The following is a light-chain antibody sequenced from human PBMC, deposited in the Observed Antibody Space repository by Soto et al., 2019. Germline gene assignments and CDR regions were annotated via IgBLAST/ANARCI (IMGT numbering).Light chain of an antibody. CDR2: DVS. J-gene: IGLJ1*01. V-gene: IGLV2-14*03. Sequence: QSVLTQPASVSGSPGQSITISCTGTSSDVGGYNYVSWYLHHPGKAPKLIIYDVSNRPSGVSNRFSGSKSGNTASLTISGLQPEHEADYSCSPYTTRNARNILFVTVTKLTVL. CDR3: SPYTTRNARNIL. CDR1: SSDVGGYNY.